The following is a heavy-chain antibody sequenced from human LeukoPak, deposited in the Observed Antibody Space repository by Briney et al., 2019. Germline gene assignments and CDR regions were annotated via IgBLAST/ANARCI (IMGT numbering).Heavy chain of an antibody. Sequence: SETLSLTCAVYGVSFSGYYWSWIRQPPGKGLEWIGEINHSGSTTYNPALKSRVTISADTTKNQFSLKLTSVTAADTAVYYCARVQYYDNGGYWNLDYWGQGTLVTVSS. J-gene: IGHJ4*02. CDR3: ARVQYYDNGGYWNLDY. V-gene: IGHV4-34*01. D-gene: IGHD3-22*01. CDR2: INHSGST. CDR1: GVSFSGYY.